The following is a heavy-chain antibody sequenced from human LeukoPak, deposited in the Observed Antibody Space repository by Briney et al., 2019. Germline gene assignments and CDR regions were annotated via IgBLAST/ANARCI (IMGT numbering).Heavy chain of an antibody. Sequence: GASVKVSCKASGYTFTGYYMHWVRQAPGQGLEWMGWINPNSGGTNYAQKFQGRVTMTRDTSISTAYMELSRLRSDDTAVYYCARGVLRRHYYDSSGYPAVGSYWFDPWGQGTLVTVSS. CDR1: GYTFTGYY. D-gene: IGHD3-22*01. CDR2: INPNSGGT. J-gene: IGHJ5*02. CDR3: ARGVLRRHYYDSSGYPAVGSYWFDP. V-gene: IGHV1-2*02.